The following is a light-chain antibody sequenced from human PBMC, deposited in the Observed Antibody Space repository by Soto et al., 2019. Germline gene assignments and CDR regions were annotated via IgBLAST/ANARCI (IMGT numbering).Light chain of an antibody. J-gene: IGLJ1*01. V-gene: IGLV1-47*01. Sequence: QSVLTQPPSASGTPGQRVTISCSGSSSNIGSNYVYWYQQLPGTAPKLLIYRNNQRPSGVPDRFSGSKSGTSASLAISGLRSEEEADYYCEACDDSLSVLFGTGTKVTVL. CDR3: EACDDSLSVL. CDR2: RNN. CDR1: SSNIGSNY.